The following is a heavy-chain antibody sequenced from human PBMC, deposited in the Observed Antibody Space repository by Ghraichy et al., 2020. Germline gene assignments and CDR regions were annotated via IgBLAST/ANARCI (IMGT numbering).Heavy chain of an antibody. CDR2: IKQDGSEK. V-gene: IGHV3-7*03. Sequence: GESLNISCAASGFTFSSYWMSWVRQAPGKGLEWVANIKQDGSEKYYVDSVKGRFIISRDNAKNSLYLQMNSLRAEDTAVYYCARGWLQSNWYFDLWGRGTLVTVSS. CDR1: GFTFSSYW. D-gene: IGHD5-24*01. J-gene: IGHJ2*01. CDR3: ARGWLQSNWYFDL.